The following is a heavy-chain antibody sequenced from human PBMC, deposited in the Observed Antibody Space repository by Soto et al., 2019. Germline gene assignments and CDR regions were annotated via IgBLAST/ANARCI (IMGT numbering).Heavy chain of an antibody. J-gene: IGHJ4*02. Sequence: NPSETLSLTCTVSGGSISSYYWSWIRQPPGKGLEWIGYIYYSGSTNYNPSLKSRVTISVDTSKNQFSLKLSSVTAADTAVYYCASQARDFWSGYYFDYWGQGTLVTVSS. CDR2: IYYSGST. D-gene: IGHD3-3*01. CDR1: GGSISSYY. CDR3: ASQARDFWSGYYFDY. V-gene: IGHV4-59*01.